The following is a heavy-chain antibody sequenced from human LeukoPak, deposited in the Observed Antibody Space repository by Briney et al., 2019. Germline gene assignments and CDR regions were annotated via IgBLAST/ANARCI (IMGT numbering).Heavy chain of an antibody. CDR3: ASIVATIHIDY. Sequence: SETLSLTCTVSGGSISSSSYYWGWIRQSPGKGLEWIGSIYYSGSTYYNPSLKSRVTISVDTSKNQFSLKLSSVTAADTAVYYCASIVATIHIDYWGQGTLVTVSS. CDR2: IYYSGST. CDR1: GGSISSSSYY. J-gene: IGHJ4*02. D-gene: IGHD5-12*01. V-gene: IGHV4-39*01.